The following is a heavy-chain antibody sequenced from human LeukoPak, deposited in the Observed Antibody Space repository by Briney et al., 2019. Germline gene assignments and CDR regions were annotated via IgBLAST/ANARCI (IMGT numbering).Heavy chain of an antibody. V-gene: IGHV3-30*02. D-gene: IGHD6-13*01. J-gene: IGHJ4*02. CDR3: AKDSASSSFVDY. CDR1: GFTFSSYG. Sequence: PGGSLRLSCAASGFTFSSYGTHWVRQAPGKGLEWVAFIRYDGSNKYYADSVKGRFTISRDNSKNTLYLQMNSLRAEDTAVYYCAKDSASSSFVDYWGQGTLVTVSS. CDR2: IRYDGSNK.